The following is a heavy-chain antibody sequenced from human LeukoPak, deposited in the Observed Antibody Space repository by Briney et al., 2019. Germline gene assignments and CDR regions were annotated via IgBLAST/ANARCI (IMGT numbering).Heavy chain of an antibody. CDR3: ATDTAVAGIVSSQSYGMDV. CDR1: GYTLTELS. D-gene: IGHD6-13*01. Sequence: ASVKVSCKVSGYTLTELSMHWVRQAPGKGLEWMGGFDPEDGETIYAQKFQGRVTMTEDTSTDTAYMELSSLRSEDTAVYYCATDTAVAGIVSSQSYGMDVWGQGTTVTVSS. CDR2: FDPEDGET. V-gene: IGHV1-24*01. J-gene: IGHJ6*02.